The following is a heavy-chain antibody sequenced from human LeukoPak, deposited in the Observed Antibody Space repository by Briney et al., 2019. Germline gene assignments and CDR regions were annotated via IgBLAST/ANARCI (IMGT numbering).Heavy chain of an antibody. D-gene: IGHD6-13*01. V-gene: IGHV1-18*01. J-gene: IGHJ3*02. CDR1: GYTFTSYG. Sequence: ASVKVSRKASGYTFTSYGISWVRQAPGQGLEGMGWISAYNGNTNYAQNLQGRVTMTTDTSTSTVYRELRSLRSDDTAVYYCARDHSSSWYYGAFDIWGQGTMVTGSS. CDR2: ISAYNGNT. CDR3: ARDHSSSWYYGAFDI.